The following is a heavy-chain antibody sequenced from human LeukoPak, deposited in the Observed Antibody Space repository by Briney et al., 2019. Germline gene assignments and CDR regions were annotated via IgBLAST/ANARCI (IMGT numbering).Heavy chain of an antibody. CDR3: ASNYYDSSGYSRPFDY. V-gene: IGHV1-69*01. CDR2: IIPIFGTA. Sequence: GASVKVSCKASGGTFSSYAISWVRQAPGQGLEWMGGIIPIFGTANYAQKFQGRVTITADESTSTAYMELSSLRSEDTAVYYCASNYYDSSGYSRPFDYWGQGTLVTVSS. D-gene: IGHD3-22*01. CDR1: GGTFSSYA. J-gene: IGHJ4*02.